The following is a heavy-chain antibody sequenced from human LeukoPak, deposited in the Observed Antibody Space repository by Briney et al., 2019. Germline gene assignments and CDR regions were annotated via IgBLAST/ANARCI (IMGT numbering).Heavy chain of an antibody. V-gene: IGHV3-48*03. CDR2: ISSSGSSI. J-gene: IGHJ4*02. Sequence: PGGSLRLSCAASGFTFSSYEMNWVRQAPGKGLEWVSYISSSGSSIYYADSVKGRFTISRDNSKNTLYLQMNSLRADDTAVYYCAKGGTAAAGTAYYFDYWGQGTLVTASS. D-gene: IGHD6-13*01. CDR3: AKGGTAAAGTAYYFDY. CDR1: GFTFSSYE.